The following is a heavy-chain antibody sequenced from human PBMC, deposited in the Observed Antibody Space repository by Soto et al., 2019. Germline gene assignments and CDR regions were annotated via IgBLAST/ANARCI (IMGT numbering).Heavy chain of an antibody. D-gene: IGHD2-21*01. Sequence: PGGSLRLSCAASGFTFSSYGMHWVRQAPCKGLEWVAVIWYDGSNKYYADSVKGRFTISRDNSKNTLYLQMNSLRAEDTAVYYCARDGCVDDWYRSGICYCGHRTLVTVSA. V-gene: IGHV3-33*01. CDR3: ARDGCVDDWYRSGICY. CDR2: IWYDGSNK. CDR1: GFTFSSYG. J-gene: IGHJ4*01.